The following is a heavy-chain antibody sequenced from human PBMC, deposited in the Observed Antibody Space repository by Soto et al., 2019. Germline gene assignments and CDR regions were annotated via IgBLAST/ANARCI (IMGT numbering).Heavy chain of an antibody. Sequence: ASVKVSCKASGYTFTSYAMHWVRQAPGQRLEWMGWINAGNGNTKYSQKFQGRVTITRDTSASTAYMELSSLRSEDTAVYYCARESAYYDYVWGSYRPAPFDYWGQGTLVTVPS. D-gene: IGHD3-16*02. CDR1: GYTFTSYA. CDR2: INAGNGNT. J-gene: IGHJ4*02. V-gene: IGHV1-3*01. CDR3: ARESAYYDYVWGSYRPAPFDY.